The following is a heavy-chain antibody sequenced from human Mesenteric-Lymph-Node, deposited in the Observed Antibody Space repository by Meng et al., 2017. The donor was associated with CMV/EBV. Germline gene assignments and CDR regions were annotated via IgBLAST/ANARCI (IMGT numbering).Heavy chain of an antibody. CDR3: ATGTYYCSTTRCYPDV. CDR1: GPSISTYY. V-gene: IGHV4-59*01. D-gene: IGHD2-2*01. J-gene: IGHJ6*02. CDR2: FYYTGDT. Sequence: SETLSPTCTVAGPSISTYYWTWVRQLPGKGLEWIGYFYYTGDTNYNPSLKSRATISADTSKNQFSLKLSSVTAADTAVYYCATGTYYCSTTRCYPDVWGQGTTVTVSS.